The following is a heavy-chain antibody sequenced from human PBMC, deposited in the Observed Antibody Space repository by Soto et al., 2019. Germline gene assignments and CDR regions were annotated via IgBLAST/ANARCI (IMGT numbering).Heavy chain of an antibody. CDR1: GGSISASNW. V-gene: IGHV4-4*01. D-gene: IGHD1-26*01. J-gene: IGHJ5*02. Sequence: PXATLSLPLTVSGGSISASNWWRWFRRPPGKGLEWIGEIYHSGSTNYNPSIKSRVTISVDNSKNQFSLKLSSVTAADTAVYSCERDAGASCRFDPWGQGTLVTVSS. CDR2: IYHSGST. CDR3: ERDAGASCRFDP.